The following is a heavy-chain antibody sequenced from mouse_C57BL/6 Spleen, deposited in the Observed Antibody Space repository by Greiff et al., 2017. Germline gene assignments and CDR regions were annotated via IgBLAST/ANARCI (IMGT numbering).Heavy chain of an antibody. V-gene: IGHV1-64*01. D-gene: IGHD2-3*01. J-gene: IGHJ2*01. CDR1: GYTFTSYW. Sequence: VQLQQPGAELVKPGASVKLSCKASGYTFTSYWMHWVKQRPGQGLEWIGMIHPNSGSTNYNEKFKSKATLTVDKSSSTAYMQLSRLTAEDSAVYYCARTEKVSYDGYLDYWGQGTTLTVSS. CDR2: IHPNSGST. CDR3: ARTEKVSYDGYLDY.